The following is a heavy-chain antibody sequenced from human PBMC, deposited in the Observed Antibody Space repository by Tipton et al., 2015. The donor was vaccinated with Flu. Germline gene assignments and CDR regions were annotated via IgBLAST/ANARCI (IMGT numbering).Heavy chain of an antibody. D-gene: IGHD5-24*01. CDR1: GGSISSYY. Sequence: TLSLTCTASGGSISSYYWSWIRQPAGKGLEWIGRIYTSGSTNYNPSLKSRATMSVDTSKNQFSLKLSSVTAADTAVYYCARDRGDGYNLISGYSGTENWFDPWGQGTLVTVSS. CDR2: IYTSGST. CDR3: ARDRGDGYNLISGYSGTENWFDP. V-gene: IGHV4-4*07. J-gene: IGHJ5*02.